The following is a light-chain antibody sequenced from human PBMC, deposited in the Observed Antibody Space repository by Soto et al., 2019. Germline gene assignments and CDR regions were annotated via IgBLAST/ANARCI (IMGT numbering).Light chain of an antibody. J-gene: IGKJ4*01. CDR3: HQRSNWPPFT. Sequence: EIVLTQSPATLSLSPGERGTLSCRASQSIGNSLAWYQQKPGQNPRLLIYGASTRATGIPARFSGSGSGTDFTLTITCLESQESAVYYCHQRSNWPPFTFGGGTKVEIK. CDR2: GAS. V-gene: IGKV3-11*01. CDR1: QSIGNS.